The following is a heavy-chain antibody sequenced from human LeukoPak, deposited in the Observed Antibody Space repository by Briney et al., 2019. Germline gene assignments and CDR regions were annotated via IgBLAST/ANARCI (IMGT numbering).Heavy chain of an antibody. CDR3: ARGAILLLWFGELSNHFDY. CDR1: GYSISSGYY. D-gene: IGHD3-10*01. Sequence: SETLSLTCTVSGYSISSGYYWGWIRQPPGKGLEWIGSIYHSGSTNYNPSLKSRVTISVDTSKNQFSLKLSSVTAADTAVYYCARGAILLLWFGELSNHFDYWGQGTLVTVSS. J-gene: IGHJ4*02. V-gene: IGHV4-38-2*02. CDR2: IYHSGST.